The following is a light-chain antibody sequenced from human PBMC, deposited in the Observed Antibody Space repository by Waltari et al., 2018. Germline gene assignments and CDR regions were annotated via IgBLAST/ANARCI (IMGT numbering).Light chain of an antibody. CDR1: QSVSSN. CDR2: GAS. CDR3: QQYNNWACT. V-gene: IGKV3-15*01. J-gene: IGKJ2*02. Sequence: ETVMTQSPATLSVSPGERATLSCRASQSVSSNLAWYQQKPGQAPRLLIYGASTRATGIPARFSGSGSGTEFTLIISSLQSEDFAVYYCQQYNNWACTFGQGTKLEI.